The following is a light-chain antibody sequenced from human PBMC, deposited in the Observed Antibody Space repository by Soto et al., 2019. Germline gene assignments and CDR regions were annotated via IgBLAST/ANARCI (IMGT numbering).Light chain of an antibody. V-gene: IGKV3-15*01. CDR1: QSVSSN. Sequence: EIVMTQSPATLSVSPGERATLSCRASQSVSSNLAWYQQKPGQAPRLLIYGASTRATGIPARFSGSGSGTEFTLTISSLQYEDFAVYYWQQYNNWGTFGQGTKVEIK. CDR3: QQYNNWGT. CDR2: GAS. J-gene: IGKJ1*01.